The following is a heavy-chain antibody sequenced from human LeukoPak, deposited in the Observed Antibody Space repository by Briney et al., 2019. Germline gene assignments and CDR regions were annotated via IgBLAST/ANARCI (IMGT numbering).Heavy chain of an antibody. CDR3: ATTPYYYYYGMDV. CDR1: GYTFSDYY. Sequence: GGSLRLSCAASGYTFSDYYMSWIRQAPGKGLEWVSYISSSSSYTNYADSVKGRFTISRDNAKNSLYLQMNSLRAEDTAVYYCATTPYYYYYGMDVWGQGTTVTVSS. V-gene: IGHV3-11*06. CDR2: ISSSSSYT. J-gene: IGHJ6*02.